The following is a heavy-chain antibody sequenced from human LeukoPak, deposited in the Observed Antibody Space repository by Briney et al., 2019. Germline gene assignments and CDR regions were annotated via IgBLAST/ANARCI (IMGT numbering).Heavy chain of an antibody. D-gene: IGHD2-2*01. CDR2: ISYDGSNK. CDR3: ARDRLVPAAYYFDY. V-gene: IGHV3-30-3*01. Sequence: GGSLRLSCAASGFTFSSYAMHWVRQAPGKGLEWVAVISYDGSNKYYADSVKGRFTSSRDNSKNTLYLQMNSLRAEDTAVYYCARDRLVPAAYYFDYWGQGTLVTVSS. J-gene: IGHJ4*02. CDR1: GFTFSSYA.